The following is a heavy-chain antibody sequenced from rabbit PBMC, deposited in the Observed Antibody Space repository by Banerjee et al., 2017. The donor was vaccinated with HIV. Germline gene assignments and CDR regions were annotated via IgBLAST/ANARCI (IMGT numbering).Heavy chain of an antibody. CDR2: IYPDYGSA. D-gene: IGHD4-1*01. Sequence: QEQLVESGGGLVTPGGSLKLSCKGSGIDFSSYGISWVRQAPGKGLEWIAYIYPDYGSAYYASWAKGRFTISKTSSTTVTLQMTSLTAADTATYFCAREDISVWGFNLWGPGTLV. V-gene: IGHV1S45*01. CDR1: GIDFSSYG. J-gene: IGHJ4*01. CDR3: AREDISVWGFNL.